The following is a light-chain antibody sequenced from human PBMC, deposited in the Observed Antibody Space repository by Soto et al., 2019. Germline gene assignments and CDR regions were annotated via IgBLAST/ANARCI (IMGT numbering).Light chain of an antibody. V-gene: IGLV2-14*01. CDR1: TSDVGRYNY. Sequence: QSVLTQPASVSGSPGQSITISCTGTTSDVGRYNYVSWYQQHPGKAPKLIIYDVSNRPSGVPDRFSGSKSGSSASLAITGLQAEDEADYYCQSHDSSLHASVFGTGTKVTVL. CDR2: DVS. J-gene: IGLJ1*01. CDR3: QSHDSSLHASV.